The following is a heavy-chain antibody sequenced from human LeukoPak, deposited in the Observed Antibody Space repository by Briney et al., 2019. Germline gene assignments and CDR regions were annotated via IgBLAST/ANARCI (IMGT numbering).Heavy chain of an antibody. CDR2: THYRGDI. V-gene: IGHV4-59*08. J-gene: IGHJ4*02. CDR3: ARHDAGIAARPFDN. Sequence: SETLSLTCSVSGASVSSDYWNWIRQSPGRGLEWIGYTHYRGDINYNPSLKSRITISVDTSKNQFSLKLSSVTAADTAVYYCARHDAGIAARPFDNWGQGTLVTVSS. D-gene: IGHD6-6*01. CDR1: GASVSSDY.